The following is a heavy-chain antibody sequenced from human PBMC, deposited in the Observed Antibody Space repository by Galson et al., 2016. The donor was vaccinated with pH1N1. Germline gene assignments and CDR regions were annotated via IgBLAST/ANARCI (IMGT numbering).Heavy chain of an antibody. CDR3: AKDVLVPVPAAYFDY. V-gene: IGHV3-23*01. J-gene: IGHJ4*02. CDR1: GFTFSSYA. Sequence: SLRLSCAASGFTFSSYAMSWVRQAPGKGLEWVSAIIGSGGGTYYADSVKGRFTISRDNCKNTLYLQMNSLRAEDTAVYYCAKDVLVPVPAAYFDYWGQGTLVTVSS. D-gene: IGHD2-2*01. CDR2: IIGSGGGT.